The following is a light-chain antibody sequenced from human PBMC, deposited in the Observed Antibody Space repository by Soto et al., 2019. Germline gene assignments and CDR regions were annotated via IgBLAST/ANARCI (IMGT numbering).Light chain of an antibody. CDR2: GDN. Sequence: QSVLTQPPSVSGAPGQRVAISCTGSSSNIGAEYDVHWYQQLPGTAPKRLIYGDNNRPSGVPDRFSGSKSGTSASLAITGLQPEDEADYYCQSYDSSLTTFVLGNGTKVT. CDR1: SSNIGAEYD. J-gene: IGLJ1*01. CDR3: QSYDSSLTTFV. V-gene: IGLV1-40*01.